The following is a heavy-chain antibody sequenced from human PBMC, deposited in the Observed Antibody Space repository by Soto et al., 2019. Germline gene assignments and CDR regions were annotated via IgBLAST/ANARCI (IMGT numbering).Heavy chain of an antibody. CDR2: INPETGGT. D-gene: IGHD2-2*01. CDR1: GYTFTGYY. CDR3: ARERYQVISDGMDV. V-gene: IGHV1-2*02. J-gene: IGHJ6*02. Sequence: ASVKVSCKASGYTFTGYYVHWAREAPGQGLEWMGWINPETGGTSYAQKFQGRVTLSRDTSINTAYLELSRLRFDDAAVYFCARERYQVISDGMDVWGQGTTVTVSS.